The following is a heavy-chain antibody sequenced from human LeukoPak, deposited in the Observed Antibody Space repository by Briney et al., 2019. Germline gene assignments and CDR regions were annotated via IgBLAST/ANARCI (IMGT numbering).Heavy chain of an antibody. D-gene: IGHD5-24*01. Sequence: GGSLRLSCAASGFTFSSYAMSWVRQAPGKGLEWVSGLSGSGGSTYYADSVKGRFTISRDNSKNTLYLQMNSLRAEDTAVYYCARELSEMATISPFDYWGQGTLVTVSS. CDR3: ARELSEMATISPFDY. CDR2: LSGSGGST. J-gene: IGHJ4*02. CDR1: GFTFSSYA. V-gene: IGHV3-23*01.